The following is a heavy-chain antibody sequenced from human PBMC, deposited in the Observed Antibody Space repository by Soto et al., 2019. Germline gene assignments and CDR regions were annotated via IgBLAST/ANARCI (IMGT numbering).Heavy chain of an antibody. D-gene: IGHD3-10*01. J-gene: IGHJ6*02. Sequence: GESLKISCHTSGYIFTNYWIAWVRQVPGEGPEWMGIIHPGDADIRYSPSVQGQVTISADESIGTAYLQWGSLKAADTAIYYCTRRARATFGGRLVHFYGMDVWGQGTTVTVSS. V-gene: IGHV5-51*01. CDR1: GYIFTNYW. CDR2: IHPGDADI. CDR3: TRRARATFGGRLVHFYGMDV.